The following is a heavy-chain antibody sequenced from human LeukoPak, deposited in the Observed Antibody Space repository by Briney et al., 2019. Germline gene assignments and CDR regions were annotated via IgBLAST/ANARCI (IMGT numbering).Heavy chain of an antibody. J-gene: IGHJ3*02. CDR3: ARTRDAFDI. Sequence: GASVKVSCKASGGTFSSYAISWVRQAPGQGLEWMGWVSAYNDNTNYAQKLQGRVTMTADTSTSTAYMELRSLRSDDTAVYYCARTRDAFDIWGQGTMVTVSS. V-gene: IGHV1-18*01. CDR2: VSAYNDNT. CDR1: GGTFSSYA.